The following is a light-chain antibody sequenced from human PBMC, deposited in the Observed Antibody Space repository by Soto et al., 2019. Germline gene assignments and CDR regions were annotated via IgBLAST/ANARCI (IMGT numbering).Light chain of an antibody. Sequence: VLTQPPSVSGAPGQRVTISCTGSSSNIGAGYDVHWYQQLPGTAPKLLIYGNSNRPSGVPDRFSGSKSGTSASLAITGLQEEDEAADYCQSYYSSLSGYVFGTGTKLTVL. CDR1: SSNIGAGYD. CDR3: QSYYSSLSGYV. V-gene: IGLV1-40*01. CDR2: GNS. J-gene: IGLJ1*01.